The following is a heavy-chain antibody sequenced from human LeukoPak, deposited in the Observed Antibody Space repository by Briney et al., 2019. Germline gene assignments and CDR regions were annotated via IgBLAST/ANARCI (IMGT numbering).Heavy chain of an antibody. CDR3: AKGLEDIVVVPAAIEGDY. CDR2: ISGSGGST. J-gene: IGHJ4*02. CDR1: GFTFSSYG. V-gene: IGHV3-23*01. D-gene: IGHD2-2*02. Sequence: GGSLRLSCAASGFTFSSYGMSWVRQAPGKGLEWVSIISGSGGSTFYADSVKGRFTISRDNSKNTLYLQMNSLRAEDAAVYYCAKGLEDIVVVPAAIEGDYWGQGTLVTVSS.